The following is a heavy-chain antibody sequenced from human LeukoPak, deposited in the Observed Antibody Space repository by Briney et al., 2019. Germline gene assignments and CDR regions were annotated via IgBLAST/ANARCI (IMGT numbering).Heavy chain of an antibody. CDR1: GFTVSSNY. D-gene: IGHD6-19*01. V-gene: IGHV3-53*01. CDR3: ARDTGYSSGFDY. CDR2: IYSGGST. J-gene: IGHJ4*02. Sequence: PGGSLRLSCAASGFTVSSNYMSWVRQAPGKGLEWVSVIYSGGSTYYADSVKGRFTISRDNSKNTLYLQMNILRAEDTAVYYCARDTGYSSGFDYWGQGTLVTVSS.